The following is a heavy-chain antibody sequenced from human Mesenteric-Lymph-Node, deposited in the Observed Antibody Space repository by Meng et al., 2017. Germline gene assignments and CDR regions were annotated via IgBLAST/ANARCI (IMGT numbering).Heavy chain of an antibody. J-gene: IGHJ4*02. CDR3: ARGGYSGYAD. Sequence: PRQELGPGLVTPAATLSLSCTASGGSISSNGYYWDWVRQPPGKGLEWIGAIYHSGSTSYNPSLQSRVTMFVDTSKNQFSLMLTSVTATDTAVYYCARGGYSGYADWGQGTLVTVSS. CDR1: GGSISSNGYY. D-gene: IGHD5-12*01. V-gene: IGHV4-39*01. CDR2: IYHSGST.